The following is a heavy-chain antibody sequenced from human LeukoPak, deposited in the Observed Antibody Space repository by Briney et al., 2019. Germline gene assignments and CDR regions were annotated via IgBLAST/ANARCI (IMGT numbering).Heavy chain of an antibody. J-gene: IGHJ5*02. D-gene: IGHD6-19*01. CDR2: TVSRGTT. CDR1: GFTFTSDA. V-gene: IGHV3-23*01. CDR3: AKCSTSAYTTGWCNWIDP. Sequence: GGSPRLSCVASGFTFTSDAMNWVRQAPGKGLEWVSSTVSRGTTQYADSVKGRFTVSRDTSKNTLYLQMNSLRADDTAVYYCAKCSTSAYTTGWCNWIDPWGQGTLVTVS.